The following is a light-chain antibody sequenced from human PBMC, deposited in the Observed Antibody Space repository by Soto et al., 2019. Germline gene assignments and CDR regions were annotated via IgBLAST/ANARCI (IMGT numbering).Light chain of an antibody. CDR1: QSVASN. J-gene: IGKJ5*01. CDR2: GAS. CDR3: QQYGSSPYT. V-gene: IGKV3-20*01. Sequence: EIVMTQSPASLSVSPGESVTLSCRASQSVASNLAWYQQKPGQAPRLLIYGASSRATGTPDRFSGSGSGTDFTLTIRRLEPEDFAVYYCQQYGSSPYTFGQGTRLEIK.